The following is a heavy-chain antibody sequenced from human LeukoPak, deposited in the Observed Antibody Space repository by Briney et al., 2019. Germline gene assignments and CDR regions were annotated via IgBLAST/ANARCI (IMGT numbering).Heavy chain of an antibody. CDR1: GGSFSGYY. CDR2: IYYSGST. Sequence: SETLSLTCAVYGGSFSGYYWSWIRQPPGKGLEWIGSIYYSGSTYYNPSLKSRVTISVDTSKNQFSLKLSSVTAADTAVYYCATGSKYYYDSSGFHPDLWGRGILVTVSS. J-gene: IGHJ2*01. V-gene: IGHV4-34*01. D-gene: IGHD3-22*01. CDR3: ATGSKYYYDSSGFHPDL.